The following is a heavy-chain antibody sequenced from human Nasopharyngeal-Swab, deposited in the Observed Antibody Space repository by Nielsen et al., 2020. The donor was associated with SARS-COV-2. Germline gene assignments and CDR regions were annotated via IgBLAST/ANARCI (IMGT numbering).Heavy chain of an antibody. CDR3: ARDQGYGSGQDFDY. V-gene: IGHV3-21*01. J-gene: IGHJ4*02. CDR1: GFTFSSYS. Sequence: GESLKISCAASGFTFSSYSMNWVRQAPGKGLEWVTSISSSSSSIYYADSVKGRFTISRDNAKTSLYLQMNSLRAEDTAVYYCARDQGYGSGQDFDYWGQGTLVTVSS. CDR2: ISSSSSSI. D-gene: IGHD3-10*01.